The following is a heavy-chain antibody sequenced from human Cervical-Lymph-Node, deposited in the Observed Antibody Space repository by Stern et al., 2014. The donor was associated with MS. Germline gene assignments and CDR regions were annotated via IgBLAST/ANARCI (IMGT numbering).Heavy chain of an antibody. D-gene: IGHD3-22*01. Sequence: QVTLKESGPTLVKPTQTLTLTCTFSGFSLSTRGVGVGWIRQPPGQALEWLALLHWNDDKYYIPSLKTRLTITKETSENQVVLTMTDMDPVDTATYYCAHSLYGSRGFYWYFDLWGRGTLVTVSS. CDR3: AHSLYGSRGFYWYFDL. J-gene: IGHJ2*01. V-gene: IGHV2-5*01. CDR1: GFSLSTRGVG. CDR2: LHWNDDK.